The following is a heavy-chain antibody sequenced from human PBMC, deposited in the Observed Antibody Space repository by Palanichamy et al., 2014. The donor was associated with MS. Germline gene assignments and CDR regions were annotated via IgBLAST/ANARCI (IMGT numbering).Heavy chain of an antibody. J-gene: IGHJ5*02. CDR1: GFTFSSYA. V-gene: IGHV3-23*01. D-gene: IGHD6-19*01. Sequence: EVQLLESWGRRWYSLGGPLRLSCAASGFTFSSYAMSWVRQAPGKGLEWVSAISGSGGSTYYADSVKGRFTISRDNSKNTLYLQMNSLRAEDTAVYYCAKDIRSWQWLAPWGQGTLVTVSS. CDR2: ISGSGGST. CDR3: AKDIRSWQWLAP.